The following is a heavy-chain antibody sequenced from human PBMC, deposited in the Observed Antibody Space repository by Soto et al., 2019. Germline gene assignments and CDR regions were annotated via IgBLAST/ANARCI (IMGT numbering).Heavy chain of an antibody. V-gene: IGHV3-48*03. Sequence: EVQLLESGGGLVQPGGSLRLSCGVSGFTFNDFEMNWVRQAPGKGLEWLAYIDGSGTTKKYADSVRGRFTISRDNPNNSLFLQMNSLSAADTAIYYCARGVGRFNYWGQGTLVSVSS. D-gene: IGHD3-10*01. J-gene: IGHJ4*02. CDR1: GFTFNDFE. CDR2: IDGSGTTK. CDR3: ARGVGRFNY.